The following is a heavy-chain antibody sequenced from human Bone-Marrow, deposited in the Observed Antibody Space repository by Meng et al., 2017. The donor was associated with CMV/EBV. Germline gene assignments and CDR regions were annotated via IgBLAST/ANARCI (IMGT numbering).Heavy chain of an antibody. CDR1: GYTFTSYD. CDR2: MNPNSGNT. V-gene: IGHV1-8*03. J-gene: IGHJ6*02. CDR3: ARVGVGARGWGGMDV. Sequence: ASVKVSCKASGYTFTSYDINWVRQATGQGLEWMGWMNPNSGNTGYAQKFQGRVTITRNTSISTAYMELSSLRSEDTAVYYCARVGVGARGWGGMDVCGQGTTVTVSS. D-gene: IGHD1-26*01.